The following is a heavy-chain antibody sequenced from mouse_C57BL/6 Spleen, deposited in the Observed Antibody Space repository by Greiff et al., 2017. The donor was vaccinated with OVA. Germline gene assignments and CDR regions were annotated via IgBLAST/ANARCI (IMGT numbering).Heavy chain of an antibody. CDR3: ARDGYYGYYYAMDY. Sequence: QVQLQQSGPELVKPGASVKISCKASGYAFSSSWMNWVKQRPGKGLEWIGRIYPGDGDTNYNGKFKGKATLTADKSSSTAYMQLSSLTSEDSAVYFCARDGYYGYYYAMDYWGQGTSVTVSS. CDR1: GYAFSSSW. CDR2: IYPGDGDT. V-gene: IGHV1-82*01. D-gene: IGHD2-3*01. J-gene: IGHJ4*01.